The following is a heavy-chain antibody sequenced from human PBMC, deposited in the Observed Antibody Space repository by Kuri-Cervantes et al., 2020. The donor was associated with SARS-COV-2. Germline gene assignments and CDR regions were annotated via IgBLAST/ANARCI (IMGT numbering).Heavy chain of an antibody. V-gene: IGHV3-23*03. D-gene: IGHD3-10*02. CDR2: IYSGGSST. CDR3: VKCSAASHPCYLDY. J-gene: IGHJ4*03. Sequence: GESLKISCAGSGFTFSSYAMSWVRQAPGKGLEWVSVIYSGGSSTYYADSVKGRFTISRDNSKYSLTLQMSSLRAEDTAIYYCVKCSAASHPCYLDYWGQGTLVTVSS. CDR1: GFTFSSYA.